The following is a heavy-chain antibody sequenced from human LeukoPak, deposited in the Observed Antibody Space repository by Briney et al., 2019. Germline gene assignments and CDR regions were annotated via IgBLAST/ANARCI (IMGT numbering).Heavy chain of an antibody. J-gene: IGHJ4*02. Sequence: ASVKVSFKAFGYTFSNYGINWVRQAPGQGLEWMGWISGYNGNANYAQKVQGRVTMTTDTSTSTAYMELRSLRSDDTAVYYCARDMITFGGVIGYSGYWGQGTLVTVSS. D-gene: IGHD3-16*02. V-gene: IGHV1-18*01. CDR1: GYTFSNYG. CDR3: ARDMITFGGVIGYSGY. CDR2: ISGYNGNA.